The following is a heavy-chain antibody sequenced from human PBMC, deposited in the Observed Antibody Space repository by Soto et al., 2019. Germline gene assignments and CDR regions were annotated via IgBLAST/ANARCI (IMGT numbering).Heavy chain of an antibody. D-gene: IGHD3-16*01. V-gene: IGHV3-23*01. CDR1: GFTLSNYG. Sequence: EVQLLESGGGLVQPGGSLRLSCAASGFTLSNYGMTWVRQAPGKGLEWVSGISGSDGSTYYADSVKGRFTISRDNSKNTLFLQMDSLRAEDTALYYCAKDKYYDWGQGPLVTVSS. J-gene: IGHJ4*02. CDR3: AKDKYYD. CDR2: ISGSDGST.